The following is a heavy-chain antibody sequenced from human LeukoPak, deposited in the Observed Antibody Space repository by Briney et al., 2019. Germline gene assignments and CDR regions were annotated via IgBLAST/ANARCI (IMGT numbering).Heavy chain of an antibody. Sequence: GGSLRLSCAASGFTFSSYAMSWVRQAPGNGLDRVSAISGSGGSTYYADSVKGRFTISRDNSKNTLYLQMHSLRAEDTAVYYCAAQADYYYDSSYIDYWGQGTLVTVSS. J-gene: IGHJ4*02. CDR3: AAQADYYYDSSYIDY. CDR1: GFTFSSYA. V-gene: IGHV3-23*01. CDR2: ISGSGGST. D-gene: IGHD3-22*01.